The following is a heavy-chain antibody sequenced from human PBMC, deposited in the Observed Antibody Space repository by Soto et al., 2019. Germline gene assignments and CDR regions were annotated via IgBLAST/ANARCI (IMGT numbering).Heavy chain of an antibody. CDR3: AKDRLISPCTWFDP. CDR1: GFTFDNYA. J-gene: IGHJ5*02. D-gene: IGHD5-12*01. Sequence: EVQLLESGGGLVQPGGSLRLSCAASGFTFDNYAMSWVRQAPGKGLEWVSGIGGTGVTTYYAHSVKGRFTIARDNYKNTLYLQRNSVRAEDTSVYYCAKDRLISPCTWFDPWGQGTLVTVSS. CDR2: IGGTGVTT. V-gene: IGHV3-23*01.